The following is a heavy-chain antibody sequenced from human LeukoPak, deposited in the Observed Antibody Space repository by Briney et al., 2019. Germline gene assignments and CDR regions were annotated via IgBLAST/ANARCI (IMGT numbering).Heavy chain of an antibody. Sequence: PSETLSLTCTVSGGSISSGGYYWSWIRQPPGKGLEWIGYIYHSGSTYYNPSLKSRVTISVDRSKNQFSLKLSSVTAADTAVYYCARDEMAIFGVVPKGGAFDIWGQGTMVTVSS. CDR3: ARDEMAIFGVVPKGGAFDI. CDR2: IYHSGST. V-gene: IGHV4-30-2*01. CDR1: GGSISSGGYY. D-gene: IGHD3-3*01. J-gene: IGHJ3*02.